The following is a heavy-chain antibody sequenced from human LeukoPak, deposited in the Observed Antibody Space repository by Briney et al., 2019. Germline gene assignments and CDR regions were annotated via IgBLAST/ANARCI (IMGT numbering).Heavy chain of an antibody. Sequence: GGSLRLSCAASGFTFSSYDMHWVRQAPSKGLEWMAVISYDGSNKYYADSVKGRFTISRDNSKNTLYLQMNSLRAEDTAVYYCARTGTNAWFDPWGQGTLVTVSS. D-gene: IGHD2-8*01. V-gene: IGHV3-30-3*01. CDR3: ARTGTNAWFDP. CDR1: GFTFSSYD. CDR2: ISYDGSNK. J-gene: IGHJ5*02.